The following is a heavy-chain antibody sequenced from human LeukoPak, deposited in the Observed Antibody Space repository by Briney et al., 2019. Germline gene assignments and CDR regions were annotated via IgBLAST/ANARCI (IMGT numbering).Heavy chain of an antibody. CDR1: GGSVSSGNYY. V-gene: IGHV4-61*01. CDR3: AGGTGFIIKD. CDR2: IYYSGST. J-gene: IGHJ4*02. Sequence: PSETLSLTCTVSGGSVSSGNYYWSWIRQPPGKGLEWIGYIYYSGSTNYNPSLESRVTISVDTSQNQFSLKLSSVTAADTAVYYCAGGTGFIIKDWGQGTLVTVSS. D-gene: IGHD3-9*01.